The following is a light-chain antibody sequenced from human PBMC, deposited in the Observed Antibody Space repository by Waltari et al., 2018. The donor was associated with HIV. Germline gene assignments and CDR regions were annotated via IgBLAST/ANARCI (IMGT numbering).Light chain of an antibody. CDR2: DAS. J-gene: IGKJ2*02. CDR3: QQFIKYPCT. Sequence: GDRVTITCRASQGISSALAWYQQKPGKAPKLLIFDASSLESGVPSRFSGSGSGTDFTLTISSLQPEDFATYYCQQFIKYPCTFGQGTKLEIK. V-gene: IGKV1D-13*01. CDR1: QGISSA.